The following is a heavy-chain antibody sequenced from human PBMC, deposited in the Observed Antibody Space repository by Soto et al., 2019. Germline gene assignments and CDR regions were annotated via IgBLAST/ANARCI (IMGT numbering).Heavy chain of an antibody. J-gene: IGHJ3*02. CDR3: TTSSITMIVVVIDYDAFDI. CDR1: GFTFSNAW. CDR2: IKSKTDGGTT. D-gene: IGHD3-22*01. V-gene: IGHV3-15*01. Sequence: GSLRLSCAASGFTFSNAWMSWVRQAPGKGLEWVGRIKSKTDGGTTDYAAPVKGRFTISRDDSKNTLYLQMNSLKTEDTAVYYCTTSSITMIVVVIDYDAFDIWGQGTMVTVSS.